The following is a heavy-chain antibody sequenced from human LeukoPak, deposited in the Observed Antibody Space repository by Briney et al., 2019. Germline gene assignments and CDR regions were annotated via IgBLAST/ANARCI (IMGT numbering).Heavy chain of an antibody. CDR3: ARGSEQYYYDSSGYYLDY. D-gene: IGHD3-22*01. CDR2: IYYSGST. J-gene: IGHJ4*02. CDR1: GGSISSYY. Sequence: SETLSLTCTVSGGSISSYYWSWIRQPPGKGLEWIGYIYYSGSTNYNPSLKSRVTISVDTSKNQFSLKLSSVTAADTAVYYCARGSEQYYYDSSGYYLDYWGQGTLVTVSS. V-gene: IGHV4-59*01.